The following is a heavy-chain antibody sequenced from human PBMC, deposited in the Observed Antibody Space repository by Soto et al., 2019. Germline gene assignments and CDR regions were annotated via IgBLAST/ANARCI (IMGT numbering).Heavy chain of an antibody. Sequence: QVQLVQSGAEVNKPGSSVKVSCKASGGIFITYAISWLRHAPGQGLAWMGGIIPLFGTPNYAQRFQGRVTITADESTSTAYMDLSRLRSEDTAVYYCARDRDDYGSGNYYNRIDFWGQGTLVTVSS. CDR3: ARDRDDYGSGNYYNRIDF. V-gene: IGHV1-69*01. CDR1: GGIFITYA. J-gene: IGHJ4*02. D-gene: IGHD3-10*01. CDR2: IIPLFGTP.